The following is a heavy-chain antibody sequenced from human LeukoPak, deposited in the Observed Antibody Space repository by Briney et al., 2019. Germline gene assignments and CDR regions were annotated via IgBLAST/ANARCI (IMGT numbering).Heavy chain of an antibody. V-gene: IGHV3-48*03. CDR1: GFTFSSYE. CDR2: ISSSGSTI. J-gene: IGHJ1*01. D-gene: IGHD6-19*01. Sequence: GGSLRLSCAASGFTFSSYEMNWVRQAPGKGLEWVSYISSSGSTIYYADSVKGRFTISRDNAKNSLYLQMNSLRAEDTAVYYCARTGVAVAGPGRAEYFQHWGQGTLVTVSS. CDR3: ARTGVAVAGPGRAEYFQH.